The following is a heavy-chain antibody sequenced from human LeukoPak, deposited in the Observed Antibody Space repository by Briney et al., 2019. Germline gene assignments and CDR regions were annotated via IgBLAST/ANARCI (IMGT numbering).Heavy chain of an antibody. J-gene: IGHJ4*02. V-gene: IGHV3-23*01. CDR1: GFSFTSYA. Sequence: GGSLRLSCAASGFSFTSYAMNWVRQAPGKGLEWVSAISGSGRSTYYADSVKGRFTISRDNSKNTLYLQMNSPRAEDTAVYYCAKDDSSGYYADYWGQGTLVTVSS. CDR3: AKDDSSGYYADY. D-gene: IGHD3-22*01. CDR2: ISGSGRST.